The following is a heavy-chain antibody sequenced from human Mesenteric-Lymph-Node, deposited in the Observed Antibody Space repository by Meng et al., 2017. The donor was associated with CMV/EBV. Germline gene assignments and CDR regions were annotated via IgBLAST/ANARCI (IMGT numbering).Heavy chain of an antibody. J-gene: IGHJ4*02. D-gene: IGHD1-20*01. CDR3: AKPRYNWNDGGGYFDY. CDR2: ISSNGGST. Sequence: GGALRLSCEASGFTFSSFTMNWVRQAPGKGLEYVSAISSNGGSTYYADSVKGRFTISRDNSKNTLYLQLNSLRAEDTAVYYCAKPRYNWNDGGGYFDYWGQGTLVTVSS. CDR1: GFTFSSFT. V-gene: IGHV3-64*02.